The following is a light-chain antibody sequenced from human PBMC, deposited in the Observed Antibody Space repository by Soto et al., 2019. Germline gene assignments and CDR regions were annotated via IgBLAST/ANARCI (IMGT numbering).Light chain of an antibody. CDR1: QTISSW. J-gene: IGKJ1*01. Sequence: DIQMTQAPSTLSGSVGDRVTITCRASQTISSWLAWYQQKPGKAPKLLIYKASTLKSGVPSRFSGSGSGTEVTLHISSLQPDDFAPYYCQHYNSYSEAFGQGTKVEL. V-gene: IGKV1-5*03. CDR2: KAS. CDR3: QHYNSYSEA.